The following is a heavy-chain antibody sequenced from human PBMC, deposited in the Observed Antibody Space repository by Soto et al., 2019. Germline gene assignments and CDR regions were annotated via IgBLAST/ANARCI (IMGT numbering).Heavy chain of an antibody. V-gene: IGHV4-31*03. D-gene: IGHD6-13*01. J-gene: IGHJ4*02. CDR3: ARGAAVVTFIFDS. CDR1: GGSISSGAYY. Sequence: QVQLQESGPGLVKPSQTLSLTCTVSGGSISSGAYYWSWIRQHPGKGLEWIGYIYYSGSTYYNPSLKSRLTISVDTSKNQFSLRLSSVTAAYTAVYYCARGAAVVTFIFDSWGQGTLVTVSS. CDR2: IYYSGST.